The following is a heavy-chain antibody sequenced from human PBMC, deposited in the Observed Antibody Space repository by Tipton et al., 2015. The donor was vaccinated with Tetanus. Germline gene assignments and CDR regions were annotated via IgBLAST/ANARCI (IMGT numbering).Heavy chain of an antibody. D-gene: IGHD3-10*01. CDR1: GGPFYKHG. J-gene: IGHJ4*02. CDR2: IIPASGAT. Sequence: QLVQSGAEVKKPGSSVKVSCKSSGGPFYKHGIDWVRQAPGQGLEWMGGIIPASGATNYAHKFQGRVTMTADASTTTVHMELSNLRSDDTAVYYCGRASGYHYGSESYYSGEDYWGQGTLVTVSS. V-gene: IGHV1-69*01. CDR3: GRASGYHYGSESYYSGEDY.